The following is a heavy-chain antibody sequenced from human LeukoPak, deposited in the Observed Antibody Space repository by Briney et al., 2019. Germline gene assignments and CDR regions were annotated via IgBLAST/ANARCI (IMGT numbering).Heavy chain of an antibody. J-gene: IGHJ4*02. Sequence: GGSLRLSCAASGFTFSSYEMNWVRQAPGKGLEWVSYISSSGSTIYYADSVKGLFTISRDNAKNSLYLQMNSLRAEDTAVYYCATLGATPDYWGQGTLVTVSS. V-gene: IGHV3-48*03. CDR1: GFTFSSYE. CDR3: ATLGATPDY. CDR2: ISSSGSTI. D-gene: IGHD1-26*01.